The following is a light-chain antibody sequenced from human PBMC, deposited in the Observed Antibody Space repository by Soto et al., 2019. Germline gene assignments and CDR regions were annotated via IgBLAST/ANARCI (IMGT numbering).Light chain of an antibody. V-gene: IGKV3-11*01. CDR2: ASS. Sequence: VLTQSPANLSLSPGERATLSCRASQNVRTFLDWYQQKPGQAPRLLIYASSNRATGIPDRFSGSGSGTDFTLPISSLQSEDFAVYYCQQYNNWPPWTFGQGTKVDIK. CDR3: QQYNNWPPWT. J-gene: IGKJ1*01. CDR1: QNVRTF.